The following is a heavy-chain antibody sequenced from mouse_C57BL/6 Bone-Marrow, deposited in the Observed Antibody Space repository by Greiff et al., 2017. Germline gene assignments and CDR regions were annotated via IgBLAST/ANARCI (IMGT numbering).Heavy chain of an antibody. J-gene: IGHJ3*01. CDR3: ARPYDYDVGFAY. D-gene: IGHD2-4*01. V-gene: IGHV5-12*01. CDR1: GFTFSDYY. CDR2: ISNGGGST. Sequence: EVHLVESGGGLVQPGGSLKLSCAASGFTFSDYYMYWVRQTPEKRLEWVAYISNGGGSTYYPDTVKGRFTISRDNAKNTLYLQMSRLKSEDTAMYYCARPYDYDVGFAYWGQGTLVTVSA.